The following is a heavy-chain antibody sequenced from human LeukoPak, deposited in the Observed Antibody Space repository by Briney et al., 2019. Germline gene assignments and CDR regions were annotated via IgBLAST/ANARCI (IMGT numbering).Heavy chain of an antibody. V-gene: IGHV3-7*01. CDR1: GFTFSSYW. D-gene: IGHD3-22*01. Sequence: PGGSLRLSCAASGFTFSSYWMSWVRQAPGKGLEWVANIRQDGSEKYYVDSVKGRFTISRDNAKNSLYLQMNSLRAEDTAVYYRARDPYYYDSSGYNVRFDYWGQGTLVTVSS. CDR2: IRQDGSEK. J-gene: IGHJ4*02. CDR3: ARDPYYYDSSGYNVRFDY.